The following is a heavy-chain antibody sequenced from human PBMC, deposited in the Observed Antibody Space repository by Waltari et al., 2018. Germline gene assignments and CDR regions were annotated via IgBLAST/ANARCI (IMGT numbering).Heavy chain of an antibody. J-gene: IGHJ3*02. CDR2: ISWNSGSI. Sequence: EVQLVESGGGLVQPGRSLRLSCAASGFSFDDYAMHWVRQAPGKGLEWVSGISWNSGSIGYADSVKGRFTISRDNAKNSLYLQMNSLRAEDTALYYCAKFSIGWHLGGAFDIWGQGTMVTVSS. D-gene: IGHD6-19*01. CDR1: GFSFDDYA. CDR3: AKFSIGWHLGGAFDI. V-gene: IGHV3-9*01.